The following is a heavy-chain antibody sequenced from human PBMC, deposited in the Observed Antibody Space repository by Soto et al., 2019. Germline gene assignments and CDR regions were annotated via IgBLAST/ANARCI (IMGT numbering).Heavy chain of an antibody. J-gene: IGHJ6*02. V-gene: IGHV3-30-3*01. CDR2: ISYDGSNK. CDR3: ARDDSRGWNYYYYGMDV. D-gene: IGHD6-19*01. Sequence: HPGGSLRLSCAASGFTFSSYAMHWVRQAPGKGLEWVAVISYDGSNKYYADSVKGRFTISRDNSKNTLYLQMNSLRAEDTAVYFCARDDSRGWNYYYYGMDVWGQGTTVTVSS. CDR1: GFTFSSYA.